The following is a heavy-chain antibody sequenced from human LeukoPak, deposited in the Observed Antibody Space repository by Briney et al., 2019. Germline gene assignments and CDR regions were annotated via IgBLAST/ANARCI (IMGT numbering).Heavy chain of an antibody. D-gene: IGHD6-13*01. V-gene: IGHV4-59*08. CDR3: ARHPIAATGPFDY. CDR2: IYYSGST. Sequence: SETLSLTCTVSGDSISSYYWSWIRQPPGKGLEWIGYIYYSGSTNYNPPLKSRVTISVDTSKNQFSLKLSSVTAADTAVYYCARHPIAATGPFDYWGQGTLVTVSS. J-gene: IGHJ4*02. CDR1: GDSISSYY.